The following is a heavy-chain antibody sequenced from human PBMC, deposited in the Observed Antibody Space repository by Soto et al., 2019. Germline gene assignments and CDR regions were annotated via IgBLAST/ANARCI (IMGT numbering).Heavy chain of an antibody. J-gene: IGHJ4*02. CDR1: GFTFSNYW. CDR3: ARGSFGAYDY. D-gene: IGHD3-16*01. Sequence: GGSLRLSCAASGFTFSNYWMQWVRQAPGKGLEWVARIDSDGNIINYADSVMGRFTISRDNAKNTLYLQMSSLRVEDTAVYYCARGSFGAYDYWGQGTLVTVSS. V-gene: IGHV3-74*01. CDR2: IDSDGNII.